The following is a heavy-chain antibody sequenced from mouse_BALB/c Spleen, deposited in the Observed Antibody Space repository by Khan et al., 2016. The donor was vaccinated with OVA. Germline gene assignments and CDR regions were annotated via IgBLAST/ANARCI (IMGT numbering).Heavy chain of an antibody. J-gene: IGHJ4*01. Sequence: DLVKPGTSVKLSCKASGYTFTSYWINWIKQRPGQGLEWIGRIGPGSSNTYYSEMFKGKAALTVETSSTTASIPHSSLSYEDSAVYFCAREKYYGRTYYARDYRGQGTSVAVSS. V-gene: IGHV1S41*01. CDR3: AREKYYGRTYYARDY. D-gene: IGHD1-1*01. CDR1: GYTFTSYW. CDR2: IGPGSSNT.